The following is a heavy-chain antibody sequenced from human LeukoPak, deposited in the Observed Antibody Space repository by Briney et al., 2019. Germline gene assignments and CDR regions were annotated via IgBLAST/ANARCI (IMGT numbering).Heavy chain of an antibody. D-gene: IGHD5-18*01. V-gene: IGHV4-38-2*02. Sequence: SETLSLTCTVSGYSISSGYYWGWLRQPPGKGLEWIGSIYHSGSTYYNPSLKSRVTISVDTSKNQFSLKLSSVTAEDTAVYYCARADVDTAMEFWGQGTLVTVSS. J-gene: IGHJ1*01. CDR1: GYSISSGYY. CDR2: IYHSGST. CDR3: ARADVDTAMEF.